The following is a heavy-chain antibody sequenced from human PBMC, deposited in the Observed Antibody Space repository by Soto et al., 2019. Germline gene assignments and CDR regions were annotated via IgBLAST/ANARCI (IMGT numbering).Heavy chain of an antibody. D-gene: IGHD2-2*01. CDR3: ARQGACSSTSRPAYYYYFGMGV. CDR2: ISSGSSYT. Sequence: VQLVESGGGLVKPGGSLRLSCAASKFIFSEYYMSWIRQAPGKGLEWVSYISSGSSYTNYADSVKGRFTISRDNAKNLLYLQMNRLGGEDPAVYFCARQGACSSTSRPAYYYYFGMGVRGQGTTVTVSS. J-gene: IGHJ6*02. CDR1: KFIFSEYY. V-gene: IGHV3-11*06.